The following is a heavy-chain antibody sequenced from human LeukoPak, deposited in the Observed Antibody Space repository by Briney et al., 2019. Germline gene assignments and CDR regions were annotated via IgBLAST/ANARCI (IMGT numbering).Heavy chain of an antibody. CDR3: ARLGYYGSGSYYNVLVSWFDP. D-gene: IGHD3-10*01. CDR1: GYSFTSYW. J-gene: IGHJ5*02. V-gene: IGHV5-51*01. Sequence: GESLQISCNGSGYSFTSYWIGWVRQMPGKGLEWMGIIYPGDSDTTYSPSFQGRVTTSADKSISTAYLQWSSLKASDTAVYYCARLGYYGSGSYYNVLVSWFDPWGQGTLVTVSS. CDR2: IYPGDSDT.